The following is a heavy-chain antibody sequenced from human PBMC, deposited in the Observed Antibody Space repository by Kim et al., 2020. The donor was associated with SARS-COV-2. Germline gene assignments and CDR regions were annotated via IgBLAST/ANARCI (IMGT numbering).Heavy chain of an antibody. D-gene: IGHD2-15*01. CDR1: GLTFSKYW. J-gene: IGHJ4*02. V-gene: IGHV3-7*01. CDR3: GTLVYWVSGRCYPWPLEY. CDR2: IKQDGSQR. Sequence: GGSLRLSCAASGLTFSKYWMTWVRQAPGKGLEWVANIKQDGSQRYYVESVRGRFTVTRDNDKNSLYLQMDTLRAEDTAVYYCGTLVYWVSGRCYPWPLEYWGQRDLGTVTT.